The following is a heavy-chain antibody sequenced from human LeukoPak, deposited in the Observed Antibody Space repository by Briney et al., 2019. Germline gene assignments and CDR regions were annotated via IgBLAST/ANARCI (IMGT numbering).Heavy chain of an antibody. CDR1: GFTASSTY. Sequence: GGSLRLSSAPSGFTASSTYMSRVRHAPGKGLERVSVIYSSGSTYYAASVKGRFTISRDNSKNTLYLRMNSLRAEDTAVYYCARDHPHGYYFDYWGQGTLVTVSS. CDR3: ARDHPHGYYFDY. J-gene: IGHJ4*02. V-gene: IGHV3-53*01. CDR2: IYSSGST.